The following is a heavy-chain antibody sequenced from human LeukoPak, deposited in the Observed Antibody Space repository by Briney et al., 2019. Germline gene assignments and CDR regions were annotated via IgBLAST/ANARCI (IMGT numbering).Heavy chain of an antibody. CDR2: INHSGST. D-gene: IGHD3-10*01. Sequence: PSETLSLTCAVYGGSFSGYYWSWIRQPPGKGLEWIGEINHSGSTNYNPSLKSRVTISVDTSKNQFSLKLSSVTAADTAVYYCARSQPTTYYYGSGSLDYWGQGTLVTVSS. CDR1: GGSFSGYY. J-gene: IGHJ4*02. V-gene: IGHV4-34*01. CDR3: ARSQPTTYYYGSGSLDY.